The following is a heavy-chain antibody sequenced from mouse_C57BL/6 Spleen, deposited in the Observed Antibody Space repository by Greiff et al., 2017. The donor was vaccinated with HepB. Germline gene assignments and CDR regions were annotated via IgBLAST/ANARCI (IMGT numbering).Heavy chain of an antibody. J-gene: IGHJ4*01. CDR3: TRAGSSYVKDAMDY. Sequence: EVQLVESGEGLVKPGGSLKLSCAASGFTFSSYAMSWVRQTPEKRLEWVAYISSGGDYIYYADTVKGRFTISRDNARNTLYLQMSSLKSEDTAMYYCTRAGSSYVKDAMDYWGQGTSVTVSS. D-gene: IGHD1-1*01. CDR1: GFTFSSYA. CDR2: ISSGGDYI. V-gene: IGHV5-9-1*02.